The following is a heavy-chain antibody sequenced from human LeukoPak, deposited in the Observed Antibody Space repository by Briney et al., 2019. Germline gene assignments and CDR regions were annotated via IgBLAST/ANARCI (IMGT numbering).Heavy chain of an antibody. D-gene: IGHD3-22*01. CDR3: AKDRPNYYGSNGHYYRRDGDY. V-gene: IGHV3-23*01. CDR1: GLNLSSYA. Sequence: GGSLRLSCAASGLNLSSYAMSWVRQSTGKGLEWVSSTSGDGGATYYSNSVKGRFTISRDNSRNTLYLQMNSLRAEDTAVYYCAKDRPNYYGSNGHYYRRDGDYWGQGTLVTVSS. CDR2: TSGDGGAT. J-gene: IGHJ4*02.